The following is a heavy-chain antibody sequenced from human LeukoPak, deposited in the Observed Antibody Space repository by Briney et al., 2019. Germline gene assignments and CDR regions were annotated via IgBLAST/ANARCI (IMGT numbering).Heavy chain of an antibody. CDR2: TYYRSKWYN. CDR3: ARDAGAPGGYSYGYGFDY. Sequence: SQTLSLTCAISGDSVSSNSAAWNWIRQSPSRGLEWLGRTYYRSKWYNDYAVSVKSQITINPDTSKNQFSLQLNSVTPEDTAVYYCARDAGAPGGYSYGYGFDYWGQGTLVTVSS. D-gene: IGHD5-18*01. J-gene: IGHJ4*02. CDR1: GDSVSSNSAA. V-gene: IGHV6-1*01.